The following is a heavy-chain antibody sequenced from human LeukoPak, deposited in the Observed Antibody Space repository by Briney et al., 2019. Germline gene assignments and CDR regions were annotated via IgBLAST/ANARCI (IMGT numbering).Heavy chain of an antibody. CDR1: GYTFTSYY. Sequence: GASVKVSCKASGYTFTSYYMHWVRQAPGQGLEWMGIINPSGGSTSYAQKFQGRVTMTRDTSTSTVYMELSSLRSEDTAVYYCARGSYYLYSSVWNLDYWGQGTLVTVSS. V-gene: IGHV1-46*01. D-gene: IGHD6-19*01. CDR3: ARGSYYLYSSVWNLDY. J-gene: IGHJ4*02. CDR2: INPSGGST.